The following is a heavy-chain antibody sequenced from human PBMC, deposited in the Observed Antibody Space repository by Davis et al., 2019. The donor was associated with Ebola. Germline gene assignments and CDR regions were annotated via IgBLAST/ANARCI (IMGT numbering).Heavy chain of an antibody. J-gene: IGHJ1*01. V-gene: IGHV3-43*02. CDR2: ISVDGDNT. Sequence: GESLKISCAASGFSFNDFVIHWVRQAPGKGLEWVSMISVDGDNTYYADSVKGRFTVSRDNTKSSLYLQMNSLRAEDTAVYYCARVTLYYDFWSGYMEHWGQGTLVTVSS. CDR3: ARVTLYYDFWSGYMEH. CDR1: GFSFNDFV. D-gene: IGHD3-3*01.